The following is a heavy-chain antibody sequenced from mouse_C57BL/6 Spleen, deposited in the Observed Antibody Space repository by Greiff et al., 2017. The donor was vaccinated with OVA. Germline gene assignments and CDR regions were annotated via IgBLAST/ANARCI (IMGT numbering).Heavy chain of an antibody. CDR2: INPNYGTT. Sequence: QQSGPELVKPGASVKISCKASGYSFTDYNMNWVKQSNGKSLEWIGVINPNYGTTSYNQKFKGKATLTVDQSSSTAYMQLNSLTSEDSAVYYCARRGDGSSHWYFDVWGTGTTVTVSS. J-gene: IGHJ1*03. CDR1: GYSFTDYN. V-gene: IGHV1-39*01. CDR3: ARRGDGSSHWYFDV. D-gene: IGHD1-1*01.